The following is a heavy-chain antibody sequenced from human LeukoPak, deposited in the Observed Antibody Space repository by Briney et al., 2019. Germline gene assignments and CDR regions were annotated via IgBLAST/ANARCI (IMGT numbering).Heavy chain of an antibody. Sequence: RPGGSLRLSCAGSGFTLSDYWMSWVRQAPGKGLEWVANIKQDGSEKYYVDSVKGRFTISRDNAKNSLYLQMNSLRGEDTAVYYCARVHKESSSWAHWGQGTLVTVSS. CDR3: ARVHKESSSWAH. CDR1: GFTLSDYW. J-gene: IGHJ4*02. V-gene: IGHV3-7*01. D-gene: IGHD6-13*01. CDR2: IKQDGSEK.